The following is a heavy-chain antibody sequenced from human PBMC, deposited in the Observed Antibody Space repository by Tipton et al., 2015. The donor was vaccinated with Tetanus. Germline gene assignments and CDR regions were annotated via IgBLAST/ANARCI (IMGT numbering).Heavy chain of an antibody. CDR2: IYYSGST. CDR1: GGSISSSSYY. D-gene: IGHD6-13*01. Sequence: TLSLTCTVSGGSISSSSYYWGWIRQPPGKGLEWIGSIYYSGSTYYNPSLKSRVTISVDTSKNQFSLKLSSVTAADTAVYYCARLIIAAAGIGYWGQGTLVTVSS. V-gene: IGHV4-39*01. CDR3: ARLIIAAAGIGY. J-gene: IGHJ4*02.